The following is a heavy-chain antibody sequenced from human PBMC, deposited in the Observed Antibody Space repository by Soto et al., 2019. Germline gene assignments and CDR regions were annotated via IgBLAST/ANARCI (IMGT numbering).Heavy chain of an antibody. J-gene: IGHJ3*02. Sequence: QVQLQESGPGLVKPSQTLSLTCTVSGGSISSGDYYWSWIRQPPGKGLEWIGYIYYSGSSYYNPSLRSRVTISVGTSKNQFSLKLSSVTAADPAVYYCARGSVVMAFDIWGQVTMVTVSS. CDR3: ARGSVVMAFDI. D-gene: IGHD3-22*01. CDR2: IYYSGSS. V-gene: IGHV4-30-4*01. CDR1: GGSISSGDYY.